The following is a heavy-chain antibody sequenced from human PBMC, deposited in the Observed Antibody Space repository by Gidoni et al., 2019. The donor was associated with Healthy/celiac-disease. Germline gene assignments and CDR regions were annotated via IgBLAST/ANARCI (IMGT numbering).Heavy chain of an antibody. CDR2: IYSGGST. CDR1: GFTVSSNY. D-gene: IGHD6-19*01. J-gene: IGHJ5*02. Sequence: EVQLVESGGGLIQPGGSLRLACAASGFTVSSNYISWVRQAPGKGLEWVSVIYSGGSTYYADSVKGRFTISRDNSKNTLYLQMNSLRAEDTAVYYCARGPSFPSRSSGWYRGSGFDPWGQGTLVTVSS. V-gene: IGHV3-53*01. CDR3: ARGPSFPSRSSGWYRGSGFDP.